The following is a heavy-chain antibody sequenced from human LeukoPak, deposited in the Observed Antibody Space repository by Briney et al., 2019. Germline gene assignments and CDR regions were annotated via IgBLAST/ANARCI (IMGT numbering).Heavy chain of an antibody. CDR1: GYSFTSYR. Sequence: GESLKISCKGSGYSFTSYRIGWVRQMPGKGLEGMGIIYPGDSDTRYSPSFEGQVTISPDKSISTAYLQWSSLKASDTAMYYCARRPAPYALLWSTPYYGMDVWGQGTTVTVSS. D-gene: IGHD3-10*01. V-gene: IGHV5-51*01. J-gene: IGHJ6*02. CDR2: IYPGDSDT. CDR3: ARRPAPYALLWSTPYYGMDV.